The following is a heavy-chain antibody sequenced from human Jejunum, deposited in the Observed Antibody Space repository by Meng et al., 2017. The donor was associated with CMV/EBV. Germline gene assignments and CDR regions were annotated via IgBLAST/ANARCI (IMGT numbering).Heavy chain of an antibody. Sequence: NNYYWGWIRQPPEKGLEWIGNLYYSGNTYYTPSLKSRVTMSVDTSKKQFSLRLSSVTAADTAVYYCVRVLGYCSSTSCSVGASDIWGQGTMVTVSS. CDR3: VRVLGYCSSTSCSVGASDI. CDR2: LYYSGNT. V-gene: IGHV4-39*01. D-gene: IGHD2-2*01. CDR1: NNYY. J-gene: IGHJ3*02.